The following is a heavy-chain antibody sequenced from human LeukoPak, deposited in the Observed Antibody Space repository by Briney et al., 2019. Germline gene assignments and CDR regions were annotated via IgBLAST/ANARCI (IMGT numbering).Heavy chain of an antibody. J-gene: IGHJ6*02. CDR2: ISWDGGST. D-gene: IGHD3-22*01. Sequence: HLGGSLRLSCAASGFTFDDYAMHWVCQAPGKGLEWVSLISWDGGSTYYADSVKGRFTISRDNSKNSLYLQMNSLRAEDTALYYCAKDLTMIASYGMDVWGQGTTVTVSS. CDR3: AKDLTMIASYGMDV. V-gene: IGHV3-43D*03. CDR1: GFTFDDYA.